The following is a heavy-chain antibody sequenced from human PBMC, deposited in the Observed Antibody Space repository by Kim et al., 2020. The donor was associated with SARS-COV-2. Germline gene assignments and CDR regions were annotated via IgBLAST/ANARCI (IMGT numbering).Heavy chain of an antibody. CDR2: IYYSGST. CDR3: ARVPPPNCSGGSCYPYYFDY. J-gene: IGHJ4*02. V-gene: IGHV4-30-4*01. Sequence: SETLSLTCTVSGGSISSGDYYWSWIRQPPGKGLEWIGYIYYSGSTYYNPSLKSRVTISVDTSKNQFSLKLSSVTAADTAVYYCARVPPPNCSGGSCYPYYFDYWGQGTLVTVSS. D-gene: IGHD2-15*01. CDR1: GGSISSGDYY.